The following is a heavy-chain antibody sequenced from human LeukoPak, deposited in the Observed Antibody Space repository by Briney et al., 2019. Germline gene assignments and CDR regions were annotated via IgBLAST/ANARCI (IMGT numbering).Heavy chain of an antibody. V-gene: IGHV4-4*07. J-gene: IGHJ4*02. D-gene: IGHD3-10*01. Sequence: SETLSLTCTVSGGSLSSYYWSWIRQPAGKGLEWIARIYTSGSTNYNPSLKSRVTMSVDTSKNQFSLKLSSVTAADTAVYYCARDVPFNYGSGSYYNLYFDYWGQGALVTVSS. CDR1: GGSLSSYY. CDR3: ARDVPFNYGSGSYYNLYFDY. CDR2: IYTSGST.